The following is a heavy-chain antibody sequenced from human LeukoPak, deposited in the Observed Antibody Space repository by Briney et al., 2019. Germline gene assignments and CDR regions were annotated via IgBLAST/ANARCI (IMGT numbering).Heavy chain of an antibody. CDR2: ISSSGSTI. D-gene: IGHD3-10*01. CDR1: GFTFSGYE. V-gene: IGHV3-48*03. Sequence: GGSLRLSCAASGFTFSGYEMNWVRQAPGKGLEWVSYISSSGSTIYYADSVKGRFTISRDNAKNSLYLQMNSLRAEDTAVYYCARNMVRGVPTFDYWGQGTLVTVSS. CDR3: ARNMVRGVPTFDY. J-gene: IGHJ4*02.